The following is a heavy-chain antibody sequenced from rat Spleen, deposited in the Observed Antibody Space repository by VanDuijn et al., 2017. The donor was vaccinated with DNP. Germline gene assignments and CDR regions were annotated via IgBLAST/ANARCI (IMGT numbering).Heavy chain of an antibody. D-gene: IGHD3-8*01. CDR3: ATPVPARY. V-gene: IGHV5S10*01. CDR1: IVTFSDYN. Sequence: EVQLVESGGGFVQPGRSLKLSCAASIVTFSDYNMAWVRQAPKKGLEWVATVIYDGSKTYSRDSVKGRFTLSRDNAKNTLYLQMDSLRSEDTATYYCATPVPARYWGQGVMVTVSS. CDR2: VIYDGSKT. J-gene: IGHJ2*01.